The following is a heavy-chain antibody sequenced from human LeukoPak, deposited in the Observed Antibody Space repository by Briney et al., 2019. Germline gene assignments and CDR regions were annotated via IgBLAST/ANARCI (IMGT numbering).Heavy chain of an antibody. Sequence: PGGSLRLSCAASGFTLSSFAMSWVRQAPGKGLEWVATTYGDGITTNYADSARGRFAISRVNSKNTLSLQMNSLRAKDTAIYYCAKSYFTYGSDAFDVWGQGTMVIVSS. CDR1: GFTLSSFA. D-gene: IGHD4-17*01. CDR3: AKSYFTYGSDAFDV. CDR2: TYGDGITT. V-gene: IGHV3-23*01. J-gene: IGHJ3*01.